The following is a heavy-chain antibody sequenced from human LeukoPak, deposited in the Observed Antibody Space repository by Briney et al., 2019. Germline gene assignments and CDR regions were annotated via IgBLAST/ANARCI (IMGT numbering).Heavy chain of an antibody. V-gene: IGHV3-23*01. D-gene: IGHD6-13*01. Sequence: PGGSLRLSCAASGFTFSSYAMSWVRQAPGKGLEWVSAISGSGGSTYYADSVKGRFTISRDNSKNTLYLQMNSLRAEDTAVYYCAKLGGYSSSQTYFDYWGQGTLVTVSS. CDR2: ISGSGGST. CDR3: AKLGGYSSSQTYFDY. CDR1: GFTFSSYA. J-gene: IGHJ4*02.